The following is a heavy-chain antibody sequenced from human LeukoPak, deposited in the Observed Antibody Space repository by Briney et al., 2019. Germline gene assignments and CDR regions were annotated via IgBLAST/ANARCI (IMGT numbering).Heavy chain of an antibody. CDR2: INHSGST. J-gene: IGHJ4*02. Sequence: SETLSLTCAVYGGSFSGYYWSWIRQPPGKGLEWIGEINHSGSTNYNPSLKSRVTISVDTSKNQFSLKLSSVTAADTAVYYCARVGFLEWLPVYFDYWGQGTLVTVSS. CDR3: ARVGFLEWLPVYFDY. D-gene: IGHD3-3*01. V-gene: IGHV4-34*01. CDR1: GGSFSGYY.